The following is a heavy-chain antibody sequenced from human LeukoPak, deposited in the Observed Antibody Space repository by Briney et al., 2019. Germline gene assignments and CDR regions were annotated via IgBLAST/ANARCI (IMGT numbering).Heavy chain of an antibody. CDR3: ACPSGYCSSTSCYTRGPFDY. Sequence: GGSLRLSCAASGFTFDDYAMHWVRQAPGKGLEWVSGISWNSGSIGYADSVKGRFTISRDNAKNSLYLQMNSLRAEDTAVYYCACPSGYCSSTSCYTRGPFDYWGQGTLVTVSS. CDR1: GFTFDDYA. V-gene: IGHV3-9*01. CDR2: ISWNSGSI. D-gene: IGHD2-2*02. J-gene: IGHJ4*02.